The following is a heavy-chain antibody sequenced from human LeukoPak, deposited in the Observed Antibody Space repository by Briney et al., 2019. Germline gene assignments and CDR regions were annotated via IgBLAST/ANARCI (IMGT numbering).Heavy chain of an antibody. J-gene: IGHJ4*02. Sequence: SVKVSCKASGGTFTSYTISGVRQAPGQGREWMGRIIPILGIANYAQKFQGRVTITADKSTSTAYMELSSLRSEDTAVYYCARGIDSSGVDYWGQGTLVTVSS. CDR2: IIPILGIA. CDR3: ARGIDSSGVDY. V-gene: IGHV1-69*02. CDR1: GGTFTSYT. D-gene: IGHD6-19*01.